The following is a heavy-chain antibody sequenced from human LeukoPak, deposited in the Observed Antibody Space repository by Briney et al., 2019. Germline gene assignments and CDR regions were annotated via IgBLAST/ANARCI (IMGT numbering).Heavy chain of an antibody. CDR2: ITDNGNTT. J-gene: IGHJ4*02. V-gene: IGHV3-23*05. Sequence: GGSLRLSCAASGFTFSGYAMNWVRLPAGRGLEWVSAITDNGNTTYYADSVQGRFTISRDNSKSTLYLQMNSLGVEDTAVYYCATLRLSDHFDYWGLGTLVTVSS. D-gene: IGHD2-15*01. CDR1: GFTFSGYA. CDR3: ATLRLSDHFDY.